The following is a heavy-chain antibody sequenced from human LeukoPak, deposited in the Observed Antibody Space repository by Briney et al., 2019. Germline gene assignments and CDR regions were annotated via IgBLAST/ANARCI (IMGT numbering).Heavy chain of an antibody. Sequence: GGSLRLSCAASGFTFSYYSMNWVRQAPGKGREWVSYISSIRKTIYYADSVKGRFTISRDNAKKSLDLQMNSLRDEDTAVYYCARDHRSGSGSGTQANDYWGQGTLVTVSS. CDR1: GFTFSYYS. J-gene: IGHJ4*02. CDR3: ARDHRSGSGSGTQANDY. CDR2: ISSIRKTI. D-gene: IGHD3-10*01. V-gene: IGHV3-48*02.